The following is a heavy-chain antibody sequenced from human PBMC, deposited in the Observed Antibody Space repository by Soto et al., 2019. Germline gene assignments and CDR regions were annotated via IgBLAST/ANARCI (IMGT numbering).Heavy chain of an antibody. D-gene: IGHD6-19*01. CDR1: GFAVSSKY. CDR3: VQTTGWPGFDF. CDR2: IYGGGTT. Sequence: EVQLVESGRGLIQPGGSLRLSCAASGFAVSSKYMTWVRQAPGKGLEWVSVIYGGGTTYYAGSVKGRFTISRDTSKNTLYLQMNSLRAEDTVVYYCVQTTGWPGFDFWGQGNLVTVSS. J-gene: IGHJ4*02. V-gene: IGHV3-53*01.